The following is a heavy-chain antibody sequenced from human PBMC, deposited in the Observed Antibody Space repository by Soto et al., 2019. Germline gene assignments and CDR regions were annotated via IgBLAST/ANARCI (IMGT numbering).Heavy chain of an antibody. CDR1: GFTFSSYA. D-gene: IGHD2-15*01. V-gene: IGHV3-23*01. CDR2: ISGSGGSK. CDR3: AKGSRILWVIGAFDI. Sequence: GGSLRLSCAASGFTFSSYAMSWVRQAPGKGLEWVSAISGSGGSKYYADSVKGRFTISRDNSKNTLYLQMNSLRAEDTVVYYCAKGSRILWVIGAFDIWGQGTMVTVSS. J-gene: IGHJ3*02.